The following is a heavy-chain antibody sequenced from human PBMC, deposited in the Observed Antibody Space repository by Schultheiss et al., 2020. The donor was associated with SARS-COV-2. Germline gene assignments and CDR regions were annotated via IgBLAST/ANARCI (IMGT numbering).Heavy chain of an antibody. J-gene: IGHJ3*02. V-gene: IGHV3-64D*06. D-gene: IGHD3-22*01. CDR1: GFTFSSYA. Sequence: GGSLRLSCSASGFTFSSYAMHWVRQAPGKGLEYVSAISSNGGSTYYADSVKGRFTISRDNSKNTLYLQMSSLRAEDTAVYYCVKGRMPPTGYDSSGYYHDAFDIWGQGTMVTVSS. CDR3: VKGRMPPTGYDSSGYYHDAFDI. CDR2: ISSNGGST.